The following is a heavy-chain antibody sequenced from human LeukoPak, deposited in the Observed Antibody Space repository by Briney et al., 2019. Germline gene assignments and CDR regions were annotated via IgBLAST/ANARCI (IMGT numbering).Heavy chain of an antibody. J-gene: IGHJ3*02. D-gene: IGHD1-26*01. CDR3: ARELIVGGNSWGAFDI. V-gene: IGHV3-33*01. CDR1: AFIFSNYA. Sequence: PGRSLRLSCAASAFIFSNYAMHWVRQAPGKGLEWVAVISYDGRNKYYADSVKGRFTISRDNSKNTLYVQMSSLRSEDTAMYYCARELIVGGNSWGAFDIWGQGTMVTVSS. CDR2: ISYDGRNK.